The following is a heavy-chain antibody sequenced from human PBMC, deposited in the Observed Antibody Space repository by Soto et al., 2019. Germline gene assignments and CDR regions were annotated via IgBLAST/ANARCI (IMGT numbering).Heavy chain of an antibody. CDR2: IYYSGRT. D-gene: IGHD3-22*01. Sequence: QLQLQESGPGLVKPSETLSLTCTVSGGSISSSSYYWGWIRQPPGKGLEWLGSIYYSGRTYYNPSLKTRVPISGDTSKNQFSLKLSSVTAADTAVYYCARRLYYVSSGFEGAGMDVWGQGTTVTVSS. CDR3: ARRLYYVSSGFEGAGMDV. V-gene: IGHV4-39*01. CDR1: GGSISSSSYY. J-gene: IGHJ6*02.